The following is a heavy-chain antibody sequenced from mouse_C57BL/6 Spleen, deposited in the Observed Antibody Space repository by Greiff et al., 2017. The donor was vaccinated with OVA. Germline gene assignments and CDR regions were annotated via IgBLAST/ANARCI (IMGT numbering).Heavy chain of an antibody. CDR1: GYTFTSYW. CDR3: APGYDGYYGHY. CDR2: IDPNSGGT. V-gene: IGHV1-72*01. D-gene: IGHD2-3*01. J-gene: IGHJ2*01. Sequence: QVQLQQPGAQLANPGASVKPPCQAPGYTFTSYWMHWVKQRPGRGLEWIGRIDPNSGGTKYNEKFKSKATLTVDKPSSTAYLQLSSLTSEDSAVYYCAPGYDGYYGHYWGQGTTLTVSS.